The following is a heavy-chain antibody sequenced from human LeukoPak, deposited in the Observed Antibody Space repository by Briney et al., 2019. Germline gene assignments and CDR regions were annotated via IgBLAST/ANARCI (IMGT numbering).Heavy chain of an antibody. Sequence: GASVKVSCKASGYTFTGYYMHWVRQAPGQGLEWMGWINPNSGGTNYAQKFQGRVTMTRDTSISTAYMELSRLRSDDTAVYCCARDAYTVVRGYHNPPGYWGQGTLVTVSS. CDR2: INPNSGGT. V-gene: IGHV1-2*02. D-gene: IGHD3-10*01. J-gene: IGHJ4*02. CDR1: GYTFTGYY. CDR3: ARDAYTVVRGYHNPPGY.